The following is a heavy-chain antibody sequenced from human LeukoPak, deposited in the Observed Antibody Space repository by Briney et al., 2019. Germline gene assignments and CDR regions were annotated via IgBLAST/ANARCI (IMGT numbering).Heavy chain of an antibody. V-gene: IGHV3-53*01. CDR1: GFTVSSNY. D-gene: IGHD5-12*01. J-gene: IGHJ4*02. CDR3: AKELSDYSGYDY. CDR2: IYSGGST. Sequence: GGSLRLSCAASGFTVSSNYMSWVRQAPGKGLEWVSVIYSGGSTYYADSVKGRFTISRDNSKNTLYLQMNSLRAEDTAVYYCAKELSDYSGYDYWGQGTLVTVSS.